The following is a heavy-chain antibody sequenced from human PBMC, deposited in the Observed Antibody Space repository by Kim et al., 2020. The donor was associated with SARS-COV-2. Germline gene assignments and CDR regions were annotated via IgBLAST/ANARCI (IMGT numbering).Heavy chain of an antibody. Sequence: GGSLRLSCAASGFTFGIYWMTWVRQAPGRGLEWVANIKQDGSEEFYVDSVRGRFSIPRDNARNSLFLQMNSLRADDTATYYCARVRGGGACSGSTCFFPFDYWGQGILVTVSS. CDR2: IKQDGSEE. V-gene: IGHV3-7*03. CDR1: GFTFGIYW. J-gene: IGHJ4*02. CDR3: ARVRGGGACSGSTCFFPFDY. D-gene: IGHD2-15*01.